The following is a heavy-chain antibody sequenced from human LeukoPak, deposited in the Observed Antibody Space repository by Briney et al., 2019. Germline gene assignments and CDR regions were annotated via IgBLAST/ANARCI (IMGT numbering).Heavy chain of an antibody. CDR3: ARGGVAKLGPLDL. CDR2: TSTYNDNT. V-gene: IGHV1-18*01. J-gene: IGHJ5*02. D-gene: IGHD7-27*01. CDR1: GYTFANYG. Sequence: GASVKVSCKASGYTFANYGISWVRLAPGQRLEWMGWTSTYNDNTNYAQKFQDRVTMTTDTSTSTVYMELSSLRSEDTAVYYCARGGVAKLGPLDLWGQGTLVTVSS.